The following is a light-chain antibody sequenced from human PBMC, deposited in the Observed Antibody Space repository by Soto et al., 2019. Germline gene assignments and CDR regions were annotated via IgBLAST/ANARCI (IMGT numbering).Light chain of an antibody. CDR2: DAS. J-gene: IGKJ4*01. V-gene: IGKV3-15*01. CDR3: QQYNNWPLT. Sequence: TVTTHSPATLSVSPGESATLSFGASQSISSNLAWFQQKPGQAPRLLIYDASTMATGFPARFSGSGSGTEFTLTISSLQSEDFAVYYCQQYNNWPLTFGGGTKVDIK. CDR1: QSISSN.